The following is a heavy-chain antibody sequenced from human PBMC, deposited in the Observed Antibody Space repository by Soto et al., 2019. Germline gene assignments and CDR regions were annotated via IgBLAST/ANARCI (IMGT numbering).Heavy chain of an antibody. D-gene: IGHD5-18*01. CDR3: ARDARSRRNSDGTYGMDG. CDR2: ISSSSSTI. J-gene: IGHJ6*02. Sequence: PRGALILSCAASGFIFSSYSMNWVLQAPGKGLEWVSYISSSSSTIYYADSVKGRFTISRDNAKNSLYLQMNSLRDEDTAVYYCARDARSRRNSDGTYGMDGWGQGTTVTVPS. V-gene: IGHV3-48*02. CDR1: GFIFSSYS.